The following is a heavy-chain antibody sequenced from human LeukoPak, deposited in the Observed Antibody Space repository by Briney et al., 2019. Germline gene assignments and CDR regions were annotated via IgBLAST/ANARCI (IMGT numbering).Heavy chain of an antibody. Sequence: PGGSLRLSCAASGFTFSSYGMHWVRQAPGKGLEWVAFIRYDGSNKYYADSVKGRFTISRDNSKNTLYLQMNSLRAEDTALYYCARARGERGGYYDTTGHPGWFHPWGQGTPVTVSS. D-gene: IGHD3-22*01. J-gene: IGHJ5*02. CDR1: GFTFSSYG. V-gene: IGHV3-30*02. CDR3: ARARGERGGYYDTTGHPGWFHP. CDR2: IRYDGSNK.